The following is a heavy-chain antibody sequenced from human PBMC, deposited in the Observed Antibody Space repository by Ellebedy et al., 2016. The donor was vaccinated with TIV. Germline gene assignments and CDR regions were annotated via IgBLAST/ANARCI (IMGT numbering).Heavy chain of an antibody. CDR3: ARYAGSYADY. D-gene: IGHD1-26*01. CDR1: GYTLTTYG. Sequence: ASVKVSCKASGYTLTTYGIGWVRQAPGQGLEWMGWISGYTGNTNYARKFMGRLLMTTDTSTNTAYMELRTLTTDDTAMFYCARYAGSYADYWGQGTLVTVSS. V-gene: IGHV1-18*01. CDR2: ISGYTGNT. J-gene: IGHJ4*02.